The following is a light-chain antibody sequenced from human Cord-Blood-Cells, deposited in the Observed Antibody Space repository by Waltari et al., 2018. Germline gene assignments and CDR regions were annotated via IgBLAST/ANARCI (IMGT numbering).Light chain of an antibody. CDR3: QQYSSYSRT. CDR1: QSISSW. J-gene: IGKJ1*01. Sequence: DIQMTQSPSTLSASVGDRVTITCRASQSISSWLAWYQQKPGKAPKLLIYKASSLESGVPSRFSGSGSGTEFTLTISSLQPDDFATYYCQQYSSYSRTFGQGP. V-gene: IGKV1-5*03. CDR2: KAS.